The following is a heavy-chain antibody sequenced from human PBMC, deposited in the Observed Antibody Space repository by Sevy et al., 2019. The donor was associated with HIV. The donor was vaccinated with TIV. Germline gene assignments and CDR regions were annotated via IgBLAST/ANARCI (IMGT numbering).Heavy chain of an antibody. Sequence: GGSLRLSCAASGFSFSIYSMNWVRQAPGSGLEWLSYMSNTGSTIHYADSVKGRFTISRDNARNSLYLQMNSLRAEDTAVYYCASQRGGYERLYYFDYWGQGTLVTVSS. J-gene: IGHJ4*02. CDR3: ASQRGGYERLYYFDY. D-gene: IGHD5-12*01. V-gene: IGHV3-48*01. CDR2: MSNTGSTI. CDR1: GFSFSIYS.